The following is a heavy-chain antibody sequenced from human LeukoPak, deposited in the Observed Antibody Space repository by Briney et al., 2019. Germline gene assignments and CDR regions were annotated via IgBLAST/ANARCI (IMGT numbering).Heavy chain of an antibody. J-gene: IGHJ4*02. CDR1: GYSFSSYW. D-gene: IGHD1-26*01. CDR3: ARHLSGSCSGYYFDY. CDR2: IYPGDSHT. Sequence: GESLKISCKGSGYSFSSYWIGWVRQMPGKGLEWMGVIYPGDSHTRYSPSFQGQVTISADKSISTAFLQWSSLEASDTAMYYCARHLSGSCSGYYFDYWGQGTLVTVSS. V-gene: IGHV5-51*01.